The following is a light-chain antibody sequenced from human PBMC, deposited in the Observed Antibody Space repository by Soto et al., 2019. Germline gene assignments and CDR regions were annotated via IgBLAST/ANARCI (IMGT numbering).Light chain of an antibody. Sequence: QSVLTQPPSVSGAPGQRVTISCTGSSSNIGAGYDVHWYQQLPGTAPKFLIYSYTNRPSGIPDRFSGSKSGTSASLAIIGLQAEDEADYYCQSYDSSLTGYVFGTGTKVTVL. CDR2: SYT. V-gene: IGLV1-40*01. J-gene: IGLJ1*01. CDR1: SSNIGAGYD. CDR3: QSYDSSLTGYV.